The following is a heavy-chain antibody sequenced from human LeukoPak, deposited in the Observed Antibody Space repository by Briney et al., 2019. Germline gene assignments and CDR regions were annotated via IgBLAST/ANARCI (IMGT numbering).Heavy chain of an antibody. V-gene: IGHV3-23*01. Sequence: QSGGSLRLSCAASGFTFKDFAMSWVRQAPGKGLEWVSSIGGSGDITYYADSVKGRFTISRDDSRNTLSLQMNSLRAEDTAVYFCARGWNSISYYFQYWGQGTPVTVSS. D-gene: IGHD6-13*01. CDR1: GFTFKDFA. CDR2: IGGSGDIT. J-gene: IGHJ4*02. CDR3: ARGWNSISYYFQY.